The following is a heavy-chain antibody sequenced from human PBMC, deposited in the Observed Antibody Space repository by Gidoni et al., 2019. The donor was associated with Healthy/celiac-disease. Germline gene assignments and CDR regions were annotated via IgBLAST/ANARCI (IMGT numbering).Heavy chain of an antibody. CDR3: ARDHTQVEIVVVPAAPFGMDV. CDR1: GGSFSGYY. D-gene: IGHD2-2*03. CDR2: INHSGST. V-gene: IGHV4-34*01. Sequence: QVQLQQWGAGLLKPSETLSLTCAVYGGSFSGYYWSWIRQPPGKGLEWIGEINHSGSTNYNPSLKSRVTISVDTSKNQFSLKLSSVTAADTAVYYCARDHTQVEIVVVPAAPFGMDVWGQGTTVTVSS. J-gene: IGHJ6*02.